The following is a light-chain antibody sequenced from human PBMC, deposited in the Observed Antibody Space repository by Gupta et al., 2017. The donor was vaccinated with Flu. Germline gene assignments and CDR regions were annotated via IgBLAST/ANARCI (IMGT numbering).Light chain of an antibody. CDR1: SSDVGGYNY. V-gene: IGLV2-14*01. J-gene: IGLJ3*02. CDR2: EVS. Sequence: QSALTQPASVSGSPGQSSTISCTGTSSDVGGYNYVSWYQQHPGKAPNLLMFEVSNRPSGVSDRFSGSKSGNTASLTISGPQAEDEADYYCTSYKNTNTRWVFGGGTKLTVL. CDR3: TSYKNTNTRWV.